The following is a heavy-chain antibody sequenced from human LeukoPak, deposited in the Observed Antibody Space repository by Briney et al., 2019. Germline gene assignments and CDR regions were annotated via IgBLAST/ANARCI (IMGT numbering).Heavy chain of an antibody. Sequence: ASVKVSCKASGYTFTSYGISWVRQAPGQGLEWMGWISPSNGNTNYAQKLQGRVTMTTDTSTSTAYMEVRSPRSDDTAVYYCAKTLRQQWLDTPFDYWGQGTLVTVSS. CDR2: ISPSNGNT. D-gene: IGHD6-19*01. CDR1: GYTFTSYG. J-gene: IGHJ4*02. CDR3: AKTLRQQWLDTPFDY. V-gene: IGHV1-18*01.